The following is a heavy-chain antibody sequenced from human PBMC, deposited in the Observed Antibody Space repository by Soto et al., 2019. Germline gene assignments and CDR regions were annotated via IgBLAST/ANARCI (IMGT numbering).Heavy chain of an antibody. CDR2: VSYDGNNQ. D-gene: IGHD3-22*01. CDR3: ARDRVYYYDNSGYYNFDY. CDR1: GFILSNYA. V-gene: IGHV3-30-3*01. J-gene: IGHJ4*02. Sequence: QVQLVESGGGVVQPGRSLRVSCAASGFILSNYAMHWVRQAPGKGLEWVAVVSYDGNNQFYGESVKGRFTISRDSSKTTLDLQVDKLRDEDTAVYYCARDRVYYYDNSGYYNFDYWGQGTLVIVSS.